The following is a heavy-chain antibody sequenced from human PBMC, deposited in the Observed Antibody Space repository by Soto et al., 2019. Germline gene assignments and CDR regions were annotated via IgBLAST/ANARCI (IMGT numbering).Heavy chain of an antibody. CDR2: IDPSDSYT. V-gene: IGHV5-10-1*01. D-gene: IGHD6-13*01. Sequence: EVQLVQSGAEVKKPGESLRISCKGSGYSFTSYWISWVRQMPGKGLEWMGRIDPSDSYTNYSPSFQGHVTISADKSISTTYLTCSSLKASDTAMYYCARLPAAAGDNDLTFAYWGQGTLVTVSS. CDR1: GYSFTSYW. CDR3: ARLPAAAGDNDLTFAY. J-gene: IGHJ4*02.